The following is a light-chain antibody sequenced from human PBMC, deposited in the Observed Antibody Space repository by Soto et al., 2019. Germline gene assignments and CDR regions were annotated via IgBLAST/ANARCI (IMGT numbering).Light chain of an antibody. CDR2: GAS. CDR3: HQYGSSPWT. V-gene: IGKV3-20*01. Sequence: EIMMTQSPVTLSVSPGERATLSCRASQSVRSNLGWYQQKSGQAPRLLIYGASTRATGAPDRFSGSASGTDFTLTISRLEPEDFAVYYCHQYGSSPWTFGQGTKVDIK. J-gene: IGKJ1*01. CDR1: QSVRSN.